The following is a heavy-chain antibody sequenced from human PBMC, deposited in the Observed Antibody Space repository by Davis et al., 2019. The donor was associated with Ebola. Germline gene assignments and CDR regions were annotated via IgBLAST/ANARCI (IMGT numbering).Heavy chain of an antibody. V-gene: IGHV3-23*01. CDR2: ISGSGGST. CDR3: AKRPDGGSYSFGD. D-gene: IGHD1-26*01. CDR1: GFTFSSYA. J-gene: IGHJ4*02. Sequence: GESLKISCAASGFTFSSYAMSWVRQAPGKGLEWVSAISGSGGSTYYADSVKGRFTISRDNSKNTLYLQMNSLRAEDTAVYYCAKRPDGGSYSFGDWGQGTLVTVSS.